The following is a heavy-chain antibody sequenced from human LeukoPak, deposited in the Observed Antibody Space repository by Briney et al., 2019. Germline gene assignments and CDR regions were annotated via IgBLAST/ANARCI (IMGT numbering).Heavy chain of an antibody. Sequence: ASVKVSCKASGYTFTSYYMHWVRQAPGQGLEWMGIINPSGGSTSYAQKFQGRVTMTRDMSTSTVYMELSSLRSEDTAVYYCARIGLGDCLVYWGQGTLVTVSS. V-gene: IGHV1-46*01. CDR2: INPSGGST. D-gene: IGHD2-21*02. J-gene: IGHJ4*02. CDR1: GYTFTSYY. CDR3: ARIGLGDCLVY.